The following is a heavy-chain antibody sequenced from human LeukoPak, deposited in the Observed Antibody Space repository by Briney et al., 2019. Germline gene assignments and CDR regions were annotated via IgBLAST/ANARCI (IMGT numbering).Heavy chain of an antibody. V-gene: IGHV1-18*01. CDR2: ISAYNGNT. CDR1: GYTFTSYG. CDR3: AREAPGTYSGSRTYYFDY. D-gene: IGHD1-26*01. J-gene: IGHJ4*02. Sequence: ASVKVSCKASGYTFTSYGISWVRQAPGQGLEWMGWISAYNGNTNYAQKLQGRVTMTTDTSTSTAYMELRSLRSDDTAVYYCAREAPGTYSGSRTYYFDYWGQGTLVTVSS.